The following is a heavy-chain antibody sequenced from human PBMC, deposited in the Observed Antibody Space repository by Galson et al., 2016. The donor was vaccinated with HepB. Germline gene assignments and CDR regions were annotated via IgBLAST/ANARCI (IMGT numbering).Heavy chain of an antibody. CDR2: IWYDGSTK. V-gene: IGHV3-33*01. CDR3: ARNLGQIVPGLFFYFYYGLDV. D-gene: IGHD1-26*01. J-gene: IGHJ6*02. Sequence: SLRLSCAAPGFTFSNFGMHWVRQAPGKGPEWLAIIWYDGSTKFYADSVKGRFNISRDNSNNTLYLQMNNLRAEDTAVYFCARNLGQIVPGLFFYFYYGLDVWGQGTTVTVSS. CDR1: GFTFSNFG.